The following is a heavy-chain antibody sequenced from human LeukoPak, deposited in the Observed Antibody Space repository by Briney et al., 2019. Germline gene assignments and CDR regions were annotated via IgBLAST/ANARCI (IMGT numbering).Heavy chain of an antibody. D-gene: IGHD3-3*01. V-gene: IGHV4-34*01. CDR3: ARRRFAYGFWSATTYYFDY. CDR2: INHSGSS. J-gene: IGHJ4*02. CDR1: GESFSGYY. Sequence: SETLSLTCAVYGESFSGYYWSWIRQPPGKGLEWIGEINHSGSSNYNPSLKSRVTISVDTSKNQFSLKLSSVTAADTAVYYCARRRFAYGFWSATTYYFDYWGQGTLVTVSS.